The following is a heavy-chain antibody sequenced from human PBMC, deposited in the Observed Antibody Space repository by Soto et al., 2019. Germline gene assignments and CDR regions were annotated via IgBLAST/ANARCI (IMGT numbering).Heavy chain of an antibody. V-gene: IGHV1-69*13. J-gene: IGHJ4*02. CDR1: GGTFSSYA. CDR3: ARDSELGYWSSTSCHMATDYFDY. Sequence: ASVKVSCKASGGTFSSYAISWVRQAPGQGLEWMGGIIPIFGTANYAQKFQGRVTITADESTSTAYTELSSLRSEDTAVYYCARDSELGYWSSTSCHMATDYFDYWGQGTLVTFSS. D-gene: IGHD2-2*02. CDR2: IIPIFGTA.